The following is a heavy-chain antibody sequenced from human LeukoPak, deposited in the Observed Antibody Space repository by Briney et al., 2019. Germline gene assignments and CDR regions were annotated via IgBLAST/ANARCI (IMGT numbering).Heavy chain of an antibody. V-gene: IGHV4-4*07. J-gene: IGHJ4*02. CDR1: GGSISSYY. Sequence: SETLSLTCTVSGGSISSYYWSWIRQPAGKGLEWIERIHTSGSTNYNPSLKSRVTMSVDTSKNQFSLKLSSVTAADKAVYYCARDRYYYDSSGYIRFDYWGQGTLVTVSS. CDR2: IHTSGST. D-gene: IGHD3-22*01. CDR3: ARDRYYYDSSGYIRFDY.